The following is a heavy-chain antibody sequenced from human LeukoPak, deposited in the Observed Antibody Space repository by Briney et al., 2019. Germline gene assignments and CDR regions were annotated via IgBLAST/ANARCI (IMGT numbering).Heavy chain of an antibody. J-gene: IGHJ6*04. Sequence: SETLSLTCTVSGGSVSSGSNYWSWIRQPPGKGLEWIGYIYYSGSTNYNPSLKSRVTISVDTSRNQFSLKLNSVTAADTAVYYCGRDGGTASCYGNPCYYFGMDVWGKGTTVTVSS. D-gene: IGHD2-2*01. V-gene: IGHV4-61*01. CDR1: GGSVSSGSNY. CDR2: IYYSGST. CDR3: GRDGGTASCYGNPCYYFGMDV.